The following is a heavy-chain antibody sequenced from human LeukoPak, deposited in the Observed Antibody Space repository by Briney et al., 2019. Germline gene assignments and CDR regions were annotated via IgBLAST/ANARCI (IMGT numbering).Heavy chain of an antibody. Sequence: PGGSLRLSCAASGFTFSSYWMSWVRQAPGKGLVWVSRINSDGSSTTYADSVKGRFTISRDNVKNTLYLQMNSLRAEDTAVYYCARAPNYYDSKAAGYYMDVWGKGTTVTVSS. D-gene: IGHD3-22*01. J-gene: IGHJ6*03. V-gene: IGHV3-74*01. CDR1: GFTFSSYW. CDR2: INSDGSST. CDR3: ARAPNYYDSKAAGYYMDV.